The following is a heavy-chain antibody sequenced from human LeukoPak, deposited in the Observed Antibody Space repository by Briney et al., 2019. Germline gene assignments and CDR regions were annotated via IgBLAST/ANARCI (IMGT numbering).Heavy chain of an antibody. V-gene: IGHV5-51*01. CDR3: ARRLLAAAATGRSAFDI. CDR2: IYPANSDT. D-gene: IGHD6-13*01. Sequence: GESLKISCKASGFSFTSYWIAWVRQMPGKGLEWMGIIYPANSDTKYSPSFKGQVTMSADKSISTAYLQWSSLKASDTAMYYCARRLLAAAATGRSAFDIWGQGTKVTVSS. CDR1: GFSFTSYW. J-gene: IGHJ3*02.